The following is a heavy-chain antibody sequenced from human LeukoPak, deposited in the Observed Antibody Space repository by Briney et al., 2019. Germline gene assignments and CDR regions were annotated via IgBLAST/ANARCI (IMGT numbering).Heavy chain of an antibody. CDR2: ISYDGSNK. V-gene: IGHV3-30*18. CDR1: GFTFSSYG. CDR3: AKVGGVATIPLFDY. Sequence: PGRSLRLSCAASGFTFSSYGMHWVRQAPGKGLEWVAVISYDGSNKYYADSVKGRFTISRDNSKNTLYLQMNSLRAEDTAVYYCAKVGGVATIPLFDYWGQGTLVTVSS. D-gene: IGHD5-12*01. J-gene: IGHJ4*02.